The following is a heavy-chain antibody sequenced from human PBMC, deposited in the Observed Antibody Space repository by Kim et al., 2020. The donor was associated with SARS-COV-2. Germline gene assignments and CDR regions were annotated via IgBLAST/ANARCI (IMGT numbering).Heavy chain of an antibody. D-gene: IGHD4-4*01. Sequence: ASVKVSCKAYGYTFKSYPIHWLRQAPGQRPEWMGWVNAANDETQYSQKFQGRVTITRDTSANTAYMELRRLTTKYTAIYYCARDMDPTVYYYCGQGTLVT. CDR1: GYTFKSYP. V-gene: IGHV1-3*01. J-gene: IGHJ4*02. CDR3: ARDMDPTVYYY. CDR2: VNAANDET.